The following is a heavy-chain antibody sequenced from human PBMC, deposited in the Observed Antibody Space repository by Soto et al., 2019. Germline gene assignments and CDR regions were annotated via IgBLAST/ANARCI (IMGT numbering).Heavy chain of an antibody. V-gene: IGHV3-53*01. Sequence: GGSLRLSCAASGFTVSTNYMSWVRQAPGKGLEWVSVINGGGSTNYADSVRGRFTISRDTSKNTLSLQMNSLRAEDTAVYYCVRENYYYGMDVWGQGTTVTVSS. J-gene: IGHJ6*02. CDR2: INGGGST. CDR3: VRENYYYGMDV. CDR1: GFTVSTNY.